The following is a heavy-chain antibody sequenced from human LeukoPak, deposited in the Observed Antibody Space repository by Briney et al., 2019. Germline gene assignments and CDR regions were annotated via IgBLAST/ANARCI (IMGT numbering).Heavy chain of an antibody. J-gene: IGHJ3*02. CDR3: AKDRWYYYDSSGYPLDAFDI. D-gene: IGHD3-22*01. CDR1: GFTFSSYA. CDR2: ISSSGGST. Sequence: PGGSLRLSCAASGFTFSSYAMSWVRQAPGKGLEWVSAISSSGGSTYYADSVKGRFTISRDNSKNTLYLQMNSLRAEDTAVYYCAKDRWYYYDSSGYPLDAFDIWGQGTMVTVSS. V-gene: IGHV3-23*01.